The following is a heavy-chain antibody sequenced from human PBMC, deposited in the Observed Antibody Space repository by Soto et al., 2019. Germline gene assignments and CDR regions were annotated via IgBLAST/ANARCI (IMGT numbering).Heavy chain of an antibody. CDR3: AREPHYYGMDV. CDR1: GFTFSSYG. Sequence: QVQLVESGGGVVQPGRSLRLSCAASGFTFSSYGMHWVRQAPGKGLEWVAVIWYDGSNKYYADSVKGRFTISRDNSKNTLYLQMNSLRAEDTAVYYCAREPHYYGMDVWGQGTTVTVSS. V-gene: IGHV3-33*01. J-gene: IGHJ6*02. CDR2: IWYDGSNK.